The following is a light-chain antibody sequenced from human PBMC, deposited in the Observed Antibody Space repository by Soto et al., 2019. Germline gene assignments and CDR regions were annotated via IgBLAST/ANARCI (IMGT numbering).Light chain of an antibody. CDR3: QQYNNWWT. CDR2: GAS. Sequence: EIVMTQSPATLSASPGERATLSCRASQSVSSNLAWYQKKPGQAPRLLIYGASTRATGIPARFSGSGSGTEFTLTISSLQSEDFVVYYCQQYNNWWTFGQGTRVEIK. J-gene: IGKJ1*01. V-gene: IGKV3-15*01. CDR1: QSVSSN.